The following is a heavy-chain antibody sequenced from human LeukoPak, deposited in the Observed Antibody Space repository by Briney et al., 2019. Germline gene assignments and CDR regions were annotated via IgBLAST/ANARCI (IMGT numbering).Heavy chain of an antibody. J-gene: IGHJ4*02. CDR2: INHSGST. CDR1: GASFSGYC. CDR3: ARAMSIAARLQTIFDY. Sequence: SETLSLTCAVYGASFSGYCWSWIRQPPGKGLERIGEINHSGSTNYNPSLQSRVTISVGTSKNQFSLKLSSVTAADTAVYYCARAMSIAARLQTIFDYWGQGTLVTVSS. V-gene: IGHV4-34*01. D-gene: IGHD6-6*01.